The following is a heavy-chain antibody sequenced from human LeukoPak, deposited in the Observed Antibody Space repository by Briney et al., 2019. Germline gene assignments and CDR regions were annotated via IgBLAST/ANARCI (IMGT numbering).Heavy chain of an antibody. V-gene: IGHV1-18*01. CDR3: ARARFGISWFDP. D-gene: IGHD3-10*02. Sequence: ASVKVSCKASGYTFTSYGISWVRQAPGQGLEWMGWISAYNGNTNYAQKLQGRVTMTTDTSTSTAYMELRSLRPDDTAVYYCARARFGISWFDPWGQGTLVTVSS. CDR2: ISAYNGNT. CDR1: GYTFTSYG. J-gene: IGHJ5*02.